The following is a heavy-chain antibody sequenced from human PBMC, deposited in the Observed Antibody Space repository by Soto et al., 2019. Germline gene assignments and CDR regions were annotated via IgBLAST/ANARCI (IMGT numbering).Heavy chain of an antibody. Sequence: GESLKISCKGSGYSFTSYWISWVRQMPGKGLEWMGRIDPSDSYTNYSPSFQGHVTISADKSISTAYLQWSSLKASDTAMYYCARRYDFWSGYYTGMRSYYYGMDVWGQGTTVTVSS. D-gene: IGHD3-3*01. CDR1: GYSFTSYW. CDR3: ARRYDFWSGYYTGMRSYYYGMDV. CDR2: IDPSDSYT. V-gene: IGHV5-10-1*01. J-gene: IGHJ6*02.